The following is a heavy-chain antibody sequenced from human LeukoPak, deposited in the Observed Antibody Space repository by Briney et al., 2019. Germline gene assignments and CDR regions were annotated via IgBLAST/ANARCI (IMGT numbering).Heavy chain of an antibody. V-gene: IGHV1-2*02. Sequence: ASVKVSCKASGYTFTGYYMHWVRQAPGQGLEWMGWINPNSGGTNYAQKFQGRVTMTRDTSISTAYMELSSLRSEDTAVYYCASRWMAPAGTELGGFDYWGQGTLVTVSS. J-gene: IGHJ4*02. CDR1: GYTFTGYY. CDR3: ASRWMAPAGTELGGFDY. CDR2: INPNSGGT. D-gene: IGHD6-13*01.